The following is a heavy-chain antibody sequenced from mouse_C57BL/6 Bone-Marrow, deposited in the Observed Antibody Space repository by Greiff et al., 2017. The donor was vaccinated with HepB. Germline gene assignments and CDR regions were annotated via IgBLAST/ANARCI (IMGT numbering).Heavy chain of an antibody. J-gene: IGHJ2*01. V-gene: IGHV1-19*01. CDR1: GYTFTDYY. CDR3: ARSRSAQATFFY. D-gene: IGHD3-2*02. Sequence: VQLKESGPVLVKPGASVKMSCKASGYTFTDYYMNWVKQSHGKSLECIGVINPYNGGTSYNQKFKGKATLTADKSSSTAYMELRSLTSEDSAVYFCARSRSAQATFFYWGQGTTLTVSS. CDR2: INPYNGGT.